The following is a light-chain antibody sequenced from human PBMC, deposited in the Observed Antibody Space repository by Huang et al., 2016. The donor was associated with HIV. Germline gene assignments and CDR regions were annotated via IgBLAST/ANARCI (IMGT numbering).Light chain of an antibody. J-gene: IGKJ1*01. CDR3: QQYNSYPWT. CDR1: QSISTW. Sequence: DIQMTQSPSTLSASVGDRVTITCRASQSISTWLAWYQQKPGKAPKRLIYDASSLGRGVPSRFSGSGSGTQFTLTISSLQPDNFATYYCQQYNSYPWTFGQGTKVEIK. CDR2: DAS. V-gene: IGKV1-5*01.